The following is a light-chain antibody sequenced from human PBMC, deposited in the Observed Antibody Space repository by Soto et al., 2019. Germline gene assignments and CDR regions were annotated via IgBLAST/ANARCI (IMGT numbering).Light chain of an antibody. CDR3: SSYTGSSTLD. Sequence: QSALTQPASVSGSPGQSITISCTGTSSDVGGYNYVSWYQQHPGKVPKLMIYEVSNRPSGVSNRFSGSKSGNTASLTISGLQADDEADYYCSSYTGSSTLDFGTGTKLTVL. CDR1: SSDVGGYNY. V-gene: IGLV2-14*01. J-gene: IGLJ1*01. CDR2: EVS.